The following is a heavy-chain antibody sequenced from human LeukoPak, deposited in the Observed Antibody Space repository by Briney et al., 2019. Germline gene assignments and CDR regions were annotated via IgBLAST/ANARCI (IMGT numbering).Heavy chain of an antibody. Sequence: SETLSLTCTVSYDSINTYYWSWIRQPAGKGLEWIGRLYTSGTTNYNPSLKSRISTSIDTSKKLFSMTLSSVTAADTAVYYCARGYSSGSLVYMDVWGKGTTVIVSS. CDR1: YDSINTYY. J-gene: IGHJ6*03. CDR2: LYTSGTT. V-gene: IGHV4-4*07. D-gene: IGHD3-10*01. CDR3: ARGYSSGSLVYMDV.